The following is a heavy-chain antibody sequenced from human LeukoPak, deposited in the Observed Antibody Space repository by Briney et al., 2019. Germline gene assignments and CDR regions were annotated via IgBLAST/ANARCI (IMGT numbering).Heavy chain of an antibody. CDR1: GGTFSSYA. Sequence: KVSCKASGGTFSSYAISWVRQAPGQGLEWMGGIIPIFGTANYAQKFQGRVTITTDESTSTAYMELSSLRPEDTAVYYCARGRPCSGGSCYYYYWGQGTLVTVSS. CDR2: IIPIFGTA. J-gene: IGHJ4*02. V-gene: IGHV1-69*05. D-gene: IGHD2-15*01. CDR3: ARGRPCSGGSCYYYY.